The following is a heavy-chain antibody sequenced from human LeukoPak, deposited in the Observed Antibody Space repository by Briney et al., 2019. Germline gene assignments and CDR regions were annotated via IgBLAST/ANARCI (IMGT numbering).Heavy chain of an antibody. D-gene: IGHD5-24*01. V-gene: IGHV1-8*01. CDR1: GYTFTSND. CDR2: MNPNSGNT. CDR3: ARGSRRDGYNTLFDY. J-gene: IGHJ4*02. Sequence: GASVKVSCKASGYTFTSNDINWVRQATGQGLEWMGWMNPNSGNTGYAQKFQGRVTMTRNTSINTAYMELSSLRSEDTAVYYCARGSRRDGYNTLFDYWGQGTLVTVSS.